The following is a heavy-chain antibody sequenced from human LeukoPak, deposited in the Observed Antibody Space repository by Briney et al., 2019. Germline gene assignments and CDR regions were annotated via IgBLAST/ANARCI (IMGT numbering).Heavy chain of an antibody. D-gene: IGHD3-10*01. V-gene: IGHV3-30*02. CDR2: IRYDGSNK. Sequence: PGGSLRLSCAASGFTFSSYGMHWVRQAPGKGLEWVAFIRYDGSNKYYADSVKGRFTISRDNSKNTLYLQMNSLRAEDTAVYYCANPSSMVRGVFDYWGQGTLVTVSS. CDR3: ANPSSMVRGVFDY. J-gene: IGHJ4*02. CDR1: GFTFSSYG.